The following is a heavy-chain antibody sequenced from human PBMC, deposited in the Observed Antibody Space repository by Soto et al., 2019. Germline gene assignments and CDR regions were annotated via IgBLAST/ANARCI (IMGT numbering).Heavy chain of an antibody. CDR3: AKISPLNFQKYYFDY. CDR1: GFTFSSFW. D-gene: IGHD1-20*01. J-gene: IGHJ4*02. Sequence: GGSLRLSCAASGFTFSSFWVSWVRQFPGGGLEWVANINQDGSDRYYVASVRGRFTISRDNADNSLFLQLKSLRAEDTALYYCAKISPLNFQKYYFDYWGQGALVTVSS. V-gene: IGHV3-7*05. CDR2: INQDGSDR.